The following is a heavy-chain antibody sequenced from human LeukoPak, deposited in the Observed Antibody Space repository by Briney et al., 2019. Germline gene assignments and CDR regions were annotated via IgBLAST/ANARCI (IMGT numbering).Heavy chain of an antibody. CDR3: ARDRQANPMVRGVINVFDY. CDR1: GYTFTSYA. CDR2: INAGNGNT. J-gene: IGHJ4*02. Sequence: ASVKVSCKASGYTFTSYAMHWVRQAPGQRLEWMGWINAGNGNTKYSQKFQGRVTITRDTSASTAYMELSSLRSEDTAVYYCARDRQANPMVRGVINVFDYWGQGTLVTVSS. V-gene: IGHV1-3*01. D-gene: IGHD3-10*01.